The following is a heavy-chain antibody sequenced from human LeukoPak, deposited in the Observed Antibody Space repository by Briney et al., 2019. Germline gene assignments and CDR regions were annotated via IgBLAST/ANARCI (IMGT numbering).Heavy chain of an antibody. CDR3: AGDRIVGATTYTTHYFDY. V-gene: IGHV4-59*01. CDR2: IYYSGST. Sequence: PSETLSLTCTVSGGSISSYYWSWIRQPPGKGLEWIGYIYYSGSTNYNPSLKSRVTISVDTSKNQFSLKLSSVTAADTAVYYCAGDRIVGATTYTTHYFDYWGQGTLVTVSS. J-gene: IGHJ4*02. D-gene: IGHD1-26*01. CDR1: GGSISSYY.